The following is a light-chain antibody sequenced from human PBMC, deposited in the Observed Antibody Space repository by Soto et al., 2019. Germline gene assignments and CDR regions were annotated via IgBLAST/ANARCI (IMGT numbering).Light chain of an antibody. CDR3: KSFTTSDTYV. Sequence: QSVLTQPASVSGSPGQSIAISCTGTSSDVGAYNYVSWYQQYPGKANKLVIFDVSYRPSGVSTRFSGSKSGNTASLTISGLQAEDEADYYCKSFTTSDTYVFGTGTKVTVL. CDR2: DVS. CDR1: SSDVGAYNY. J-gene: IGLJ1*01. V-gene: IGLV2-14*03.